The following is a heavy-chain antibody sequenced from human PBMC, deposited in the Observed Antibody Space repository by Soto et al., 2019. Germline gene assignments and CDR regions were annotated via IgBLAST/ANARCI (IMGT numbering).Heavy chain of an antibody. Sequence: QVQLVESGGGVVQPGRSLRLSCAASGFTFSSYGMHWVRQAPGKGLEWVAVIWYDGSNKDYADSVKGRFTISRDNSKNTLYLQMNSLRAADTAVYYCARDGYCSGGSCYSVPVFDYWGQGTLVTVSS. CDR3: ARDGYCSGGSCYSVPVFDY. J-gene: IGHJ4*02. CDR1: GFTFSSYG. D-gene: IGHD2-15*01. CDR2: IWYDGSNK. V-gene: IGHV3-33*01.